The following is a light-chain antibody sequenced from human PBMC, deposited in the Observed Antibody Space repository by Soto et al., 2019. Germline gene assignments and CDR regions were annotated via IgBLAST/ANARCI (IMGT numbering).Light chain of an antibody. J-gene: IGKJ1*01. Sequence: DIQMTQSPSTLSASVGDRVTIPCRASQSISSWLAWYQQKPGKAPKLLIYKASNLESGVPSRFSGSGSGTEFTLTINSLQPDDFATYYCQQYNNYPWTFGQGTKVGIK. CDR1: QSISSW. CDR2: KAS. CDR3: QQYNNYPWT. V-gene: IGKV1-5*03.